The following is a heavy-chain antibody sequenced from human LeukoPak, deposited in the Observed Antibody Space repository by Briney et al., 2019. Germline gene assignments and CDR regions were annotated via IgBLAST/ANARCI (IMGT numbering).Heavy chain of an antibody. J-gene: IGHJ4*02. CDR2: INSDGSST. Sequence: LAGGSLTLSCAASGFTFSRYSMHWVRQAPGKGLVWVSRINSDGSSTTYADSVKGRFTISRDNAKNTLYLQMNSLKVEDTAVYYCTRVFVGDEYSSSGYWGQGTLVTLSS. CDR1: GFTFSRYS. CDR3: TRVFVGDEYSSSGY. D-gene: IGHD6-13*01. V-gene: IGHV3-74*01.